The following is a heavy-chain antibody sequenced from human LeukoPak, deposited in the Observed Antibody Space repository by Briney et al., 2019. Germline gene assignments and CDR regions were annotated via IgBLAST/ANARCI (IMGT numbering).Heavy chain of an antibody. Sequence: GGSLRLSCAASGFTFSSYSMNWVRQAPGKGLEWVSSISSSSSYIYYADSVKGRFTISRDNAKNSLYLQMNSLRAEDTAVYYCARDAGVSSVPLYYYYMDVWGKGTTVTVSS. CDR2: ISSSSSYI. V-gene: IGHV3-21*01. D-gene: IGHD3-22*01. CDR1: GFTFSSYS. J-gene: IGHJ6*03. CDR3: ARDAGVSSVPLYYYYMDV.